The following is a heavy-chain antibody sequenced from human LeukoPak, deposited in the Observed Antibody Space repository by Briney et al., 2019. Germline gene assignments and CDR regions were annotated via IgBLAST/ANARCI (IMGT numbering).Heavy chain of an antibody. D-gene: IGHD3-9*01. V-gene: IGHV1-69*13. CDR2: IIPIFGTA. Sequence: ASVKVSCKASGGTFSSYAISWVRQAPGQGLEWMGGIIPIFGTANYAQKFQGRVTITADESTSTAYMELSSLRSEDTAVYYRARGNYDILTGYYRSFDYWGQGTLVTVSS. CDR1: GGTFSSYA. CDR3: ARGNYDILTGYYRSFDY. J-gene: IGHJ4*02.